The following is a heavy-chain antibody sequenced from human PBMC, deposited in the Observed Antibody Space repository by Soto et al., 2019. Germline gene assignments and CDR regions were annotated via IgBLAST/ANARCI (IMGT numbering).Heavy chain of an antibody. Sequence: SETLSLTCTVSGGSISSSSYHWGSIRQPPGKGLEWIGSIYYSGTTYYNPSLKSRVTISVDTSKNQFSLKLSSVTAADTAVYYCARSISVAMDFWGQGTLVTVSS. D-gene: IGHD6-19*01. CDR3: ARSISVAMDF. J-gene: IGHJ4*02. CDR1: GGSISSSSYH. CDR2: IYYSGTT. V-gene: IGHV4-39*01.